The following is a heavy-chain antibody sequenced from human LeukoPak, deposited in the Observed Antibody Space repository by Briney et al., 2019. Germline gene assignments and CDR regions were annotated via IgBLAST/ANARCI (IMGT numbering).Heavy chain of an antibody. V-gene: IGHV3-23*01. CDR2: IVGSGGIT. D-gene: IGHD1-1*01. J-gene: IGHJ4*02. CDR3: AKDGWNDIPDY. CDR1: GFTFSSYA. Sequence: GGSLRLSCVASGFTFSSYAMNWVRQTPGKGLEWVSGIVGSGGITYCADSVKGRFTISRDNSKKTLYLQMNSLRAEDTAVYYCAKDGWNDIPDYWGQGTLVTVSS.